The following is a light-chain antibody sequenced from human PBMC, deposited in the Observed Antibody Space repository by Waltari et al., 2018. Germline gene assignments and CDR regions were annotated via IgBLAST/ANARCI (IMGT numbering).Light chain of an antibody. Sequence: QSALTQPASVSESPGQSVTICSAGTSNDVGGYNSVSWYQEHPGQAPRVIIYDVSDRPSGVSDRFSGSKSGNTASLTISGLQAEDEADYYCSSQSSNDVVLFGGGTKLTVL. J-gene: IGLJ2*01. CDR1: SNDVGGYNS. CDR2: DVS. V-gene: IGLV2-14*01. CDR3: SSQSSNDVVL.